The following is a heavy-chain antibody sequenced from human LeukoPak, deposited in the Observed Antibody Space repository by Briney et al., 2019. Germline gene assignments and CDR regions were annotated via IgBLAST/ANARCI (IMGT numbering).Heavy chain of an antibody. CDR3: ARRPRGRGSSWSQATINWFDP. D-gene: IGHD6-13*01. J-gene: IGHJ5*02. V-gene: IGHV4-34*01. CDR1: GGSFSGYY. Sequence: SETLSLTCAVYGGSFSGYYWSWLRQPPGKGLEWIGEINHSGSTNYNPSLKSRVTISVDTSKNQFSLKLSSVTAADTAVYYCARRPRGRGSSWSQATINWFDPWGQGTLVTVSS. CDR2: INHSGST.